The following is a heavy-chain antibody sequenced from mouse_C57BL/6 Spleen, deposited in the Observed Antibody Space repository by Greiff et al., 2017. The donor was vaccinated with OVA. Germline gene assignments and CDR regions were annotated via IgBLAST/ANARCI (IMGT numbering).Heavy chain of an antibody. CDR1: GFSLTSYG. D-gene: IGHD1-1*01. CDR2: IWRGGST. Sequence: QVQLKQSGPGLVQPSQSLSITCTVSGFSLTSYGVHWVRQSPGKGLEWLGVIWRGGSTDYNAAFMSRLSITKDNSKSQVFFKMNSLQADDTAIYYCAKGYYGSSPMDAMDYWGQGTSVTVSS. J-gene: IGHJ4*01. V-gene: IGHV2-5*01. CDR3: AKGYYGSSPMDAMDY.